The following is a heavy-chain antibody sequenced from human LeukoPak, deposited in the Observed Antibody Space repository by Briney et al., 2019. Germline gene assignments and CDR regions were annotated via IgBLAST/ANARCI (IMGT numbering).Heavy chain of an antibody. CDR1: GFTFSSYA. V-gene: IGHV3-30*04. CDR2: ISYDGSNK. J-gene: IGHJ6*02. Sequence: GRSLRLSCAASGFTFSSYAMHWVRQAPGKGLEWVAVISYDGSNKYYADSVKGRFTISRDNSKNTLYLQMNSLRAEDTAVYYCARSGPQPDIVVVVSSRLGMDVWGQGTTVTVSS. CDR3: ARSGPQPDIVVVVSSRLGMDV. D-gene: IGHD2-15*01.